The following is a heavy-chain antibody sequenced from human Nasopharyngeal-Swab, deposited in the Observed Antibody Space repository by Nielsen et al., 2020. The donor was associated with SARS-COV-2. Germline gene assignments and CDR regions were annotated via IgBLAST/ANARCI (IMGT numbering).Heavy chain of an antibody. CDR3: ARDALSWWELSPFNL. CDR2: TKQDGSQT. J-gene: IGHJ4*02. CDR1: GFTFSSYS. Sequence: GESLKISCEASGFTFSSYSLNWVRQAPGKGLEWLANTKQDGSQTNYLDSVKGRFTISRDNVKNLLYLQMDSLRVEDTAIYYCARDALSWWELSPFNLWGRGTLVTVSS. V-gene: IGHV3-7*03. D-gene: IGHD1-26*01.